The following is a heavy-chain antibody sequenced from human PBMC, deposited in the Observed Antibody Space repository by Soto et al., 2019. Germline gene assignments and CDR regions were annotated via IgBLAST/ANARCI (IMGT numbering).Heavy chain of an antibody. V-gene: IGHV4-39*01. Sequence: SETLSLTCTVSGGSISSSSYYWGWIRQPPGKGLEWIGSIYYSGSTYYNPSLKSRVTISVDTSKNQFSLKLSSVTAADTAVYYCARLLRLGELSLYTGVEPWGQGTLVTVSS. D-gene: IGHD3-16*02. J-gene: IGHJ5*02. CDR1: GGSISSSSYY. CDR2: IYYSGST. CDR3: ARLLRLGELSLYTGVEP.